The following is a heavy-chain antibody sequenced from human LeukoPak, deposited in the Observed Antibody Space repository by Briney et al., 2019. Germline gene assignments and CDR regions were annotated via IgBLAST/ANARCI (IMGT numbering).Heavy chain of an antibody. V-gene: IGHV3-48*01. J-gene: IGHJ5*02. Sequence: GGSLRLSCAASGFTFSNYAMDWVRQAPGKGLEWVSYIKSGGSPIYYADSVRGRFSISRDNAENSLYLQMNSLRAEDTAVYYCAKDRAPMIVVVMQSWGQGTLVTVSS. CDR3: AKDRAPMIVVVMQS. D-gene: IGHD3-22*01. CDR2: IKSGGSPI. CDR1: GFTFSNYA.